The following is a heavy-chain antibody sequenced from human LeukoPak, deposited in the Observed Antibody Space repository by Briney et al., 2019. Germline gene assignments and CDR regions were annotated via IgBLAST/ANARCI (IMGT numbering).Heavy chain of an antibody. V-gene: IGHV4-39*01. CDR2: IYYSGST. CDR1: SGSISSSSYY. CDR3: ARQSGSYPIDY. Sequence: SETLSLTCTVSSGSISSSSYYWGWLRQPPGKGLEWIGSIYYSGSTYYNPSLKSRVTTSVDTSKNQFSLKLSSVTAADTAVYYCARQSGSYPIDYWGQGTLVTVSS. D-gene: IGHD1-26*01. J-gene: IGHJ4*02.